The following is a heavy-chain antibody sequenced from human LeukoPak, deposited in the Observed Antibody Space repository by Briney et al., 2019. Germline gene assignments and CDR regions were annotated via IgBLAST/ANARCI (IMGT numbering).Heavy chain of an antibody. CDR2: IRSKANSYAT. CDR3: TRQASGGYCTNGVCREAYYYYMDV. Sequence: GGSLRLSCAASGFSFSSYEMNWVRQASGKGLEWVGRIRSKANSYATAYAASVKGRFTISRDDSKNTAYLQMNSLKTEDTAVYYCTRQASGGYCTNGVCREAYYYYMDVWGKGTTVTVSS. J-gene: IGHJ6*03. D-gene: IGHD2-8*01. V-gene: IGHV3-73*01. CDR1: GFSFSSYE.